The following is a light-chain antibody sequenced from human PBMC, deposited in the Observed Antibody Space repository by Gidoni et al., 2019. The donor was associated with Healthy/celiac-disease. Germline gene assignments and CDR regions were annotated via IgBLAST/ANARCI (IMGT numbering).Light chain of an antibody. Sequence: QPALTQPASESGSPGQSFTISCTGTSSDVGSYNLVSWYQQHPGKAPKLMIYEGSKRRSGVSNRFSGSKSGNTASLTISGLQAEDGADYYCCSYAGSSTPVIFGGGTKLTVL. CDR3: CSYAGSSTPVI. J-gene: IGLJ2*01. CDR2: EGS. V-gene: IGLV2-23*01. CDR1: SSDVGSYNL.